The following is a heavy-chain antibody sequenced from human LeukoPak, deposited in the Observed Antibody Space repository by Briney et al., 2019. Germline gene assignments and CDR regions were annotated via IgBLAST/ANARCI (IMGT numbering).Heavy chain of an antibody. Sequence: GASVKVSCKASGYTFTGYHMHWVRQAPGQGLEWMGWINPNSGGTNYAQKFQGRVTMTRDTSISTAYMELSRLRSDDTTVYYWARIVVVVAATPHDAFDIWGQGTMVTVSS. CDR2: INPNSGGT. D-gene: IGHD2-15*01. J-gene: IGHJ3*02. CDR3: ARIVVVVAATPHDAFDI. V-gene: IGHV1-2*02. CDR1: GYTFTGYH.